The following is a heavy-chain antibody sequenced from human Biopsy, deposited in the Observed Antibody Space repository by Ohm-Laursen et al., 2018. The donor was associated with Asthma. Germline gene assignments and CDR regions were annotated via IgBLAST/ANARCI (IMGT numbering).Heavy chain of an antibody. V-gene: IGHV4-39*01. CDR3: ARRITIFGVVQKDHGMDA. J-gene: IGHJ6*02. CDR2: ISYGGKT. D-gene: IGHD3-3*01. Sequence: SETLSLTCTVSGGSMTPTSHYWAWIRQAPGKGLEWIGYISYGGKTSYNPSLKNRFTISRDTSKNQFSLRLTSVTAADTAVYFCARRITIFGVVQKDHGMDAWGQGTTVIVSS. CDR1: GGSMTPTSHY.